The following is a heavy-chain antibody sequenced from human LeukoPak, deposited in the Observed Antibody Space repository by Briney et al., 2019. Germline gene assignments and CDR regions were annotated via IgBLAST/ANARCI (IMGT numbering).Heavy chain of an antibody. V-gene: IGHV3-30*02. CDR2: IRYDGSNK. D-gene: IGHD3-16*02. CDR3: AKDDYDYVWGSYRSYFDY. J-gene: IGHJ4*02. Sequence: GGSLRLSCAASGFTFSSYGMHWVRQAPGKGLEWVAFIRYDGSNKYYADSVKGRFTISRDNSKNMLYLQMNSLRAEDTAVYYCAKDDYDYVWGSYRSYFDYWGQGTLVTVSS. CDR1: GFTFSSYG.